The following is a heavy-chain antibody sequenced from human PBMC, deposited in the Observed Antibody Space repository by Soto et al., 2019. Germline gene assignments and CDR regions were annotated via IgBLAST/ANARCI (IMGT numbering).Heavy chain of an antibody. J-gene: IGHJ4*02. CDR3: ARDFYPLAYYFDY. Sequence: APGKVSCKASGYKFHNQVISWVRQAPGQGLEWLGWISGIDGKTKYAQRLQGRVTMTSDTHTSTAYMELRSLRSDETAVYYCARDFYPLAYYFDYWGQGTLVTVSS. CDR1: GYKFHNQV. CDR2: ISGIDGKT. V-gene: IGHV1-18*01.